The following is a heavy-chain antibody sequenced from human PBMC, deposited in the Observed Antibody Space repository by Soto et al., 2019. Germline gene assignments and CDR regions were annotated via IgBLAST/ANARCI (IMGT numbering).Heavy chain of an antibody. D-gene: IGHD5-12*01. V-gene: IGHV1-18*01. J-gene: IGHJ6*02. CDR1: GYTFTSYG. CDR2: ISAYNGNT. CDR3: AREHYPEMATISYYYGMDV. Sequence: QVQLVQSGAEVKKPGASVKVSCKASGYTFTSYGISWVRQAPGQGLEWMGWISAYNGNTNYAQKLQGRVTMTTDTAKGTAYMGLRSRRSDDTAVYYCAREHYPEMATISYYYGMDVWGQGTTVTVSS.